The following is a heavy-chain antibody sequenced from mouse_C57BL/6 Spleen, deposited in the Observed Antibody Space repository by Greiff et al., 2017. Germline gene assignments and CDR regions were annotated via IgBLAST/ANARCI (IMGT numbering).Heavy chain of an antibody. J-gene: IGHJ4*01. CDR2: IDPSDSYT. D-gene: IGHD2-3*01. CDR1: GYTFTSYW. V-gene: IGHV1-69*01. CDR3: ARPIYDGYYPYYAMDY. Sequence: VQLQQPGAELVMPGASVKLSCKASGYTFTSYWMHWVKQRPGQGLEWIGEIDPSDSYTNYNQKFKGKFTLTVDKSSSTAYMQLSSLTSEDSAVYYCARPIYDGYYPYYAMDYWGQGTSVTVSS.